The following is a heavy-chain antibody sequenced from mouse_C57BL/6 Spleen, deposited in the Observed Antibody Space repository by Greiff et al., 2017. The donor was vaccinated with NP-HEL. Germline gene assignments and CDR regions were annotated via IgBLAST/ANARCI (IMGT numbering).Heavy chain of an antibody. Sequence: EVKLVESFFFFFPPFSSLKPSCAASGFTFSDYGMHWVRQSPEKGLEWVAYISSGISHICAEATVKGRFTISRDNAKNTLFLQMTSLRAEDTAMYYSARRDYYAMDYWGQGTSVTVSS. CDR3: ARRDYYAMDY. CDR1: GFTFSDYG. CDR2: ISSGISHI. J-gene: IGHJ4*01. V-gene: IGHV5-17*01.